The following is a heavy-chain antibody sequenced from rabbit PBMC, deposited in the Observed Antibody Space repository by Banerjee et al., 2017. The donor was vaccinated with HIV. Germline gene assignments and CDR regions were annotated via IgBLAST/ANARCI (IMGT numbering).Heavy chain of an antibody. Sequence: QSLEESGGDLVKPGASLTLTCKASGIDFNYYFYMCWVRQAPGKGLEWIGCIDAGSSGSTYYASWAKGRFTISKTSSTTVTLQMTSLTGADTATYFCARDLAGVIGWNFNLWGQGTLVTVS. J-gene: IGHJ4*01. V-gene: IGHV1S40*01. CDR3: ARDLAGVIGWNFNL. D-gene: IGHD4-1*01. CDR2: IDAGSSGST. CDR1: GIDFNYYFY.